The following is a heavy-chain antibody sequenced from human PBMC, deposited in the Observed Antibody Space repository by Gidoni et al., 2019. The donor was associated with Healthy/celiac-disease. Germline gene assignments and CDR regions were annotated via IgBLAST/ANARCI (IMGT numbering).Heavy chain of an antibody. CDR3: AKDKTAAGFNWFDP. CDR1: GFTFDDYA. CDR2: ISWNSGSI. D-gene: IGHD6-13*01. Sequence: EVQLVESGGGLVQPGRSLRLSCAASGFTFDDYAMHWVRQAPGKGLEWVSGISWNSGSIGYADSVKCRFTISRDNAKNSLYLQMNSLRAEDTALYYCAKDKTAAGFNWFDPWGQGTLVTVSS. J-gene: IGHJ5*02. V-gene: IGHV3-9*01.